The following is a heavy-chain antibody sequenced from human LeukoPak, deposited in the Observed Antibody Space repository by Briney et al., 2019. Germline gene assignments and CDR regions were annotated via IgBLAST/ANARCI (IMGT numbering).Heavy chain of an antibody. CDR3: TRNTDGPNYYYYYMDV. D-gene: IGHD2-8*02. Sequence: GGSLRLSCTASGFTFGDYAMSWVRQAPGKGLEWVGFIRSKAYGGTTEYAASVKGRFTISRDDSKSIAYLQMNSLKTEDTAVYYCTRNTDGPNYYYYYMDVWGKGTTVTISS. V-gene: IGHV3-49*04. J-gene: IGHJ6*03. CDR2: IRSKAYGGTT. CDR1: GFTFGDYA.